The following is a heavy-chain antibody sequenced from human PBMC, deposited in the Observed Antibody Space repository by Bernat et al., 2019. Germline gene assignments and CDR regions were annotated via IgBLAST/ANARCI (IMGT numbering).Heavy chain of an antibody. D-gene: IGHD3-10*01. V-gene: IGHV1-69*06. J-gene: IGHJ4*02. CDR1: GGTFSSYA. CDR2: IIPIFGTA. Sequence: QVQLVQSGAEVKKPGSSVKVSCKASGGTFSSYAISWVRQAPGQGLEWMGGIIPIFGTANYAQKFQGRVTITADKSTSTAYMELSSLRSEDTAVYYCAREYYYGSGSYYNAIDYWGQGPLVTVSS. CDR3: AREYYYGSGSYYNAIDY.